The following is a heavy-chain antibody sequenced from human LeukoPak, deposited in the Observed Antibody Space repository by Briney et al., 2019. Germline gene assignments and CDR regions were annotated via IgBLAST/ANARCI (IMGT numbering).Heavy chain of an antibody. J-gene: IGHJ4*02. V-gene: IGHV4-34*01. D-gene: IGHD2-15*01. CDR1: GGSFSGYY. Sequence: SETLSLTCAVYGGSFSGYYWSWIRQPPGKGLEWIGEINHSGSTNYNPSLKSRVTISVDTSKNQFSLKLSSVTAADTAVYYCARGYCSGGSCISASATFDYWGQGTLVTVSS. CDR2: INHSGST. CDR3: ARGYCSGGSCISASATFDY.